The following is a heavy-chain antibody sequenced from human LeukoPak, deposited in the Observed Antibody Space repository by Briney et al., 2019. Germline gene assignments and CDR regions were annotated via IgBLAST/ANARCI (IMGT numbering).Heavy chain of an antibody. CDR1: GGTFSSYA. CDR2: IIPIFGTA. V-gene: IGHV1-69*13. CDR3: ASGEPYYGDYVRTNTKIGNEYYFDY. J-gene: IGHJ4*02. D-gene: IGHD4-17*01. Sequence: SVKVSCKASGGTFSSYAISWVRQAPGQGLEWMGGIIPIFGTANYAQKFQGRVTITADESTSTAYMELSSLRSEDTAVYYCASGEPYYGDYVRTNTKIGNEYYFDYWGQGTLVTVST.